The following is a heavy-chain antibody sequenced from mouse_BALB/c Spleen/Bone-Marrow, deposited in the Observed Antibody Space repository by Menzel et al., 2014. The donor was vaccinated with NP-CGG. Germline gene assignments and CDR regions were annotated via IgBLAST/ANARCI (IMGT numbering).Heavy chain of an antibody. Sequence: VQLQESGAEFVLPGASVKMSCKASGYTFTDKWMHWVKQRPGQGLEWIGAIDTSDSYINYNQKFKGKASLTVDASSSTAYMHHSSLTSDDSAVYYCARGGHDFSLDYWGQRASASISS. CDR3: ARGGHDFSLDY. CDR1: GYTFTDKW. D-gene: IGHD2-4*01. J-gene: IGHJ4*01. CDR2: IDTSDSYI. V-gene: IGHV1-69*01.